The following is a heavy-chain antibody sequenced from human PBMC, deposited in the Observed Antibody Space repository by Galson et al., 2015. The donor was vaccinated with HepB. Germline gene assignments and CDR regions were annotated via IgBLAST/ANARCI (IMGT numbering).Heavy chain of an antibody. V-gene: IGHV3-23*01. CDR2: ISSSGGTT. J-gene: IGHJ4*02. D-gene: IGHD2-15*01. CDR1: GFTLSSYA. CDR3: AKDIRDIVVVVGATHRTYLDY. Sequence: SLRLSCAASGFTLSSYAMSWVRQAPGKGLEWVSTISSSGGTTYYADSVKGRFTISRDNSKNTLYLQMNSLRAEDTAVYYCAKDIRDIVVVVGATHRTYLDYWGQGTLVTVSS.